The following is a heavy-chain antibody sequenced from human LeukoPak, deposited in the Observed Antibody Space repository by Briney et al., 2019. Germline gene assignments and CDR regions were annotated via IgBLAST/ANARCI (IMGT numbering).Heavy chain of an antibody. J-gene: IGHJ4*02. D-gene: IGHD3-16*01. CDR1: GFTFSSYE. CDR3: ARGRKGELIY. CDR2: ISSSGSTK. Sequence: GGSLRLSCAASGFTFSSYEMNWVRQAPGKGLEWVSYISSSGSTKYYADSVKGRFTISRDNAKNSLYLQMNSLRAEDTAVYYCARGRKGELIYWGQGTLVTVSS. V-gene: IGHV3-48*03.